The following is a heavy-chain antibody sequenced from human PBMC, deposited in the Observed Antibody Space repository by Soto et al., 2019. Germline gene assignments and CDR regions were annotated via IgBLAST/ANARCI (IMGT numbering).Heavy chain of an antibody. CDR1: GFTFISYG. J-gene: IGHJ1*01. D-gene: IGHD3-22*01. V-gene: IGHV3-7*05. Sequence: PGGSLRLSCAASGFTFISYGMNWVRQAPGKGLEWVANIKQSGNDTHYVDSVKGRFTISRDNAKNTLYLQMNSLRAEDTAIYYCAKGADYFGSSGYNLEYFQYWGQGTLVTVSS. CDR3: AKGADYFGSSGYNLEYFQY. CDR2: IKQSGNDT.